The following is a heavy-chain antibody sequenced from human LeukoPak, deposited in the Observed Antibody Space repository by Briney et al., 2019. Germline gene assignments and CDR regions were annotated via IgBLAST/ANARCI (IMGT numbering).Heavy chain of an antibody. CDR2: ICLDGRI. CDR3: ASQGGLRNDF. D-gene: IGHD2-15*01. J-gene: IGHJ4*02. CDR1: GGSITTRDC. V-gene: IGHV4-4*02. Sequence: SETLSLTCGVSGGSITTRDCWCWVRQPPGKGLEWIGEICLDGRIHYTPSLRSRISISVDRSKDQFSLNLISVAAADTAIYFCASQGGLRNDFWGQGILDTVSS.